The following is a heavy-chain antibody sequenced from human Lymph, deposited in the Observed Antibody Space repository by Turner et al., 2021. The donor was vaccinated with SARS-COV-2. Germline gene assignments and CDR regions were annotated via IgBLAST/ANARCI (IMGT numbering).Heavy chain of an antibody. CDR1: GYTFPGYF. CDR2: INPYSGGT. D-gene: IGHD1-1*01. CDR3: ARQATTGVTGPRLATDEGIDP. Sequence: QVQLGQSGAGVENAGASVDVPCQASGYTFPGYFMHWVRQAPGQGLEWMGGINPYSGGTNYAQKVQGRVTMTRDTSISTAYMELSRLKSDDTAVYYCARQATTGVTGPRLATDEGIDPWGQGTLVTVSS. J-gene: IGHJ5*02. V-gene: IGHV1-2*02.